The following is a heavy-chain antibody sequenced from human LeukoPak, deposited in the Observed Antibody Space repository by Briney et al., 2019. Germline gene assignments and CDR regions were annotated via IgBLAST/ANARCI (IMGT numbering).Heavy chain of an antibody. D-gene: IGHD4-17*01. V-gene: IGHV3-21*01. Sequence: GGSLRLSCAASGFTFSSYWMSWVRQAPGKGLEWVSFISGSSSFIYNADSVKGRFTVSRDNAKNSLYLQMNNLRAEDTAVYYCARDLPTVTTVHFRDSWGQGILVTVSS. CDR1: GFTFSSYW. CDR2: ISGSSSFI. J-gene: IGHJ4*02. CDR3: ARDLPTVTTVHFRDS.